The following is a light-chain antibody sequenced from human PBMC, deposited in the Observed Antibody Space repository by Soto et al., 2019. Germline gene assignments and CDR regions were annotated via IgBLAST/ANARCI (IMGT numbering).Light chain of an antibody. V-gene: IGLV2-14*01. CDR2: EVS. Sequence: QSVLTQPASVSGSPVQSITISCTGTSSDVGGYNYVSWYQQHPGKAPKLMIYEVSNRPSGVSNRFSGSKSGNTASLTISGLQAEDEADYYCSSYTSSSTLNVFGTGTKVTVL. J-gene: IGLJ1*01. CDR1: SSDVGGYNY. CDR3: SSYTSSSTLNV.